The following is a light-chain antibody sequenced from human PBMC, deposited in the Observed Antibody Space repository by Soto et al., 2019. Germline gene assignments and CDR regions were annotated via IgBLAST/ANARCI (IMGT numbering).Light chain of an antibody. CDR1: QGVSSW. J-gene: IGKJ3*01. CDR3: HQANSFPPT. V-gene: IGKV1-12*01. CDR2: AAS. Sequence: DIQMXXXPXXVSASVGDRVTITCRASQGVSSWLAWYQQKPGKAPKLLIYAASSLQSGVPSRFSGSGSGTDFTLTISSLQPEDFATYYCHQANSFPPTFGPGTNVDIK.